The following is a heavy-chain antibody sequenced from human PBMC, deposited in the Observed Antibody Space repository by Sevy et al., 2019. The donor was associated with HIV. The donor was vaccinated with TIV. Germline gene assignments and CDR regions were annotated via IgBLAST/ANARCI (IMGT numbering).Heavy chain of an antibody. CDR3: VGPALTYDFGWWYFDH. CDR1: GASISSITHY. CDR2: LRSGGNT. Sequence: SETLSLTCTVSGASISSITHYWGWIRQPPGKGLEWIAGLRSGGNTFYNPSLRSRVTISADTSRIQFSLKPRSVTAADTAIYYCVGPALTYDFGWWYFDHWGQGIVVTVSS. V-gene: IGHV4-39*01. J-gene: IGHJ4*02. D-gene: IGHD6-19*01.